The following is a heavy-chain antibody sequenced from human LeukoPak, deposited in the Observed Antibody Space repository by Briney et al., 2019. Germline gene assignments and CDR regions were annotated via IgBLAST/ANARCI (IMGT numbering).Heavy chain of an antibody. CDR1: GFTFSSYW. D-gene: IGHD6-19*01. Sequence: PGGSLRLSCTASGFTFSSYWMNWVRQAPGKGLVWVSHIGGGGTTTGYADAVKGRFTISRDNAKNTLYLQMNSLRVEDTAVYYCASSIVVPGHYWGQGTLVTVSS. V-gene: IGHV3-74*01. CDR3: ASSIVVPGHY. J-gene: IGHJ4*02. CDR2: IGGGGTTT.